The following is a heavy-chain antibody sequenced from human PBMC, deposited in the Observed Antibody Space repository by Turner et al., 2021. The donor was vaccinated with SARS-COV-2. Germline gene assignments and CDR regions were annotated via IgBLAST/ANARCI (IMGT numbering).Heavy chain of an antibody. CDR3: ARGATLVRGVIENLYYYYYGMDV. J-gene: IGHJ6*02. Sequence: QVQLFPSGAEVKKPGSSVKVSCKASGRTFSSYAISWVRQAPGQGLEWKGGIIPIFGTANYAQKFQGRVTITADKSTSTAYMELSSLRFEDTAVYYCARGATLVRGVIENLYYYYYGMDVWGQGTTVTVSS. D-gene: IGHD3-10*01. CDR2: IIPIFGTA. CDR1: GRTFSSYA. V-gene: IGHV1-69*06.